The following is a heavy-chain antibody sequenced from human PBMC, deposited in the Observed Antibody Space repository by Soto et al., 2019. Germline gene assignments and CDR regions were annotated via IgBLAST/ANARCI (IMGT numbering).Heavy chain of an antibody. Sequence: PGESLKISCEASGYSFITYWIGWVLQMPGKGLEWVGLIYAANSETRYSPSFQGQVTLSVDKSINTAYLQWSSLKASDTAIYYCGRHPPTPAHNGYLDPLGQGTLVTVXS. CDR2: IYAANSET. V-gene: IGHV5-51*01. CDR1: GYSFITYW. CDR3: GRHPPTPAHNGYLDP. D-gene: IGHD1-7*01. J-gene: IGHJ5*02.